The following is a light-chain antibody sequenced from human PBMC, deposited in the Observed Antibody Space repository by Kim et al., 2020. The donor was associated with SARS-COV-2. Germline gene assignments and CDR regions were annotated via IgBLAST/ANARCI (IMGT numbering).Light chain of an antibody. J-gene: IGLJ3*02. CDR2: GNS. V-gene: IGLV1-40*01. CDR3: QSYDSSLSGWV. Sequence: QRVTISCTGSSSNCGAGYDVNWDQQRPGTAPKLLIYGNSNRPAGVPDRFSGSKSGTSASLAITGLQAEDEADYYCQSYDSSLSGWVFGGGTQLTVL. CDR1: SSNCGAGYD.